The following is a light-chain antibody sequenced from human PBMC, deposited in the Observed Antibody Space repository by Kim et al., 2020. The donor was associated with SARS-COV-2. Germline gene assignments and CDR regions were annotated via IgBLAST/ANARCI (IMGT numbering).Light chain of an antibody. Sequence: SPGERATLSCRTSRSVAYSYLAWYQQKPGQAPRLLVYGASSRATGIPDRFSGSGSGTEFILTISRLEPEDFAVYYCQQYGTSPRYTFGQGTKLEI. V-gene: IGKV3-20*01. CDR2: GAS. CDR3: QQYGTSPRYT. J-gene: IGKJ2*01. CDR1: RSVAYSY.